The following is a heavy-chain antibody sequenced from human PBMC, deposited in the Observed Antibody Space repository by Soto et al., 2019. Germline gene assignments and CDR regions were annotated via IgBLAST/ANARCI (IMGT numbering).Heavy chain of an antibody. CDR2: IYHSGST. Sequence: SETLSLTCAVAGYSISSGYYGGWIRQPTGKGLEWIGSIYHSGSTYYNPSLKSRVTISVDTSKNQFSLKLSSVTAADTAVYYCARDLGGVQFWRGYYNGGNNWFDPWGQGTLVTVSS. D-gene: IGHD3-3*01. V-gene: IGHV4-38-2*01. CDR3: ARDLGGVQFWRGYYNGGNNWFDP. J-gene: IGHJ5*02. CDR1: GYSISSGYY.